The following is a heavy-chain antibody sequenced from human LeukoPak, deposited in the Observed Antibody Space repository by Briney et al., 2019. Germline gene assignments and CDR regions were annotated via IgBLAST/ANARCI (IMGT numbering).Heavy chain of an antibody. CDR3: ARTPYYDSSDYYMDV. J-gene: IGHJ6*03. Sequence: PSETLSLTCTVSGGSISSSSYYWGWIRQPPGKGLEWIGEINHSGSTNYNPSLKSRVTISVDTSKNQFSLKLSSVTAADTAVYYCARTPYYDSSDYYMDVWGKGTTVTVSS. CDR2: INHSGST. D-gene: IGHD3-22*01. CDR1: GGSISSSSYY. V-gene: IGHV4-39*07.